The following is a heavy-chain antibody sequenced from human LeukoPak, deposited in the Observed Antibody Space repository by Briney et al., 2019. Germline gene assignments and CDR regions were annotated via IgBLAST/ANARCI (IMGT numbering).Heavy chain of an antibody. Sequence: GGSLRLSCAASGFTFSSYEMNWVRQAPGKGLEWVSYISSSGSTIYYADSVKGRFTISRDNAKNSLYLQMNSLRAEDTAVYYCAREVAAAGNNVFDYWGQGTLVTVSS. CDR2: ISSSGSTI. CDR3: AREVAAAGNNVFDY. D-gene: IGHD6-13*01. J-gene: IGHJ4*02. CDR1: GFTFSSYE. V-gene: IGHV3-48*03.